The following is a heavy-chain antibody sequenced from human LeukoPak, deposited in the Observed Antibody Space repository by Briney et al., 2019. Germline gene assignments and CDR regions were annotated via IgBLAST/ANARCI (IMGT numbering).Heavy chain of an antibody. Sequence: PGGSLRLSCAASGFTFSSYSMNWVRQAPGKGLEWVSSIRSSSSYIYYADSVKGRFTISRDNAKNSLYLQMNSLRAEDTAVYYCAREGPWGQGTLVTVSS. CDR2: IRSSSSYI. CDR3: AREGP. V-gene: IGHV3-21*01. J-gene: IGHJ5*02. CDR1: GFTFSSYS.